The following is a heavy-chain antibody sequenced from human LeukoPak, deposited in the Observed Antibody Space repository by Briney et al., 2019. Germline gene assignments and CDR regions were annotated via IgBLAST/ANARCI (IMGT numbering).Heavy chain of an antibody. D-gene: IGHD6-6*01. J-gene: IGHJ4*02. Sequence: GESLKISCKGSGYSFTSYWIGWVRQMPGKCLEWMGIIYPGDSDTRYSPSFQGQVTISADKSVSTAYLQWSSLKASGTAMYYCARQIIGSSPISFDYWGQGTLVTVSS. CDR2: IYPGDSDT. V-gene: IGHV5-51*01. CDR1: GYSFTSYW. CDR3: ARQIIGSSPISFDY.